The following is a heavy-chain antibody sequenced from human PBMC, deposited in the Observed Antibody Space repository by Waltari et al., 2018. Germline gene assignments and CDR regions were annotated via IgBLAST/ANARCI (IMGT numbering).Heavy chain of an antibody. CDR1: GYIFTDYH. V-gene: IGHV1-2*02. CDR3: AKVRPSSS. Sequence: QAQLVQSGAEVKKPGASVKVSCKASGYIFTDYHIHWVRQSPGQGLEWMGLINCESGGTDYAQKFKGRVTMTRDTSINTAYMELSSLMSDDTAVYYCAKVRPSSSWGQGMLVTVSS. J-gene: IGHJ4*02. D-gene: IGHD6-13*01. CDR2: INCESGGT.